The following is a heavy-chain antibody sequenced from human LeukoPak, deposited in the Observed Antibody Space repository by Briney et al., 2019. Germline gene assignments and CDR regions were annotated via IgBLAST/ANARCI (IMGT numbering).Heavy chain of an antibody. J-gene: IGHJ6*03. CDR3: ARLSPYYNMDV. V-gene: IGHV3-11*01. Sequence: PGGSLRLSCAASGFTFSDHYMSWIRQAPGKGLEWVSYISSSGRTTYYADSVKGRFTISRDNVKDSLYLQMNSLRAEDTAVYYCARLSPYYNMDVWGKGSTVTVS. CDR1: GFTFSDHY. CDR2: ISSSGRTT.